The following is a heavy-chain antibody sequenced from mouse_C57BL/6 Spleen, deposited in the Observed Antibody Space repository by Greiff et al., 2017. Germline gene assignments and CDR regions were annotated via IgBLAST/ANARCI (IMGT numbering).Heavy chain of an antibody. CDR3: ATRGYGNYGY. D-gene: IGHD2-10*02. J-gene: IGHJ2*01. CDR2: IDPEDGDT. CDR1: GFTITDYY. V-gene: IGHV14-1*01. Sequence: VQLQQSGAELVRPGASVKLSCTASGFTITDYYMHWVKQRPEQGLEWIGRIDPEDGDTEYAPKFQGKATMTADTSSNTAYLQLSSLTSEDTAVYYCATRGYGNYGYWGQGTTLTVSS.